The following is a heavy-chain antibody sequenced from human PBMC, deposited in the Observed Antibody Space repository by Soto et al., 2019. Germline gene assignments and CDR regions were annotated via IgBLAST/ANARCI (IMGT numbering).Heavy chain of an antibody. V-gene: IGHV3-21*06. CDR3: ARDSEDLTSNFDY. J-gene: IGHJ4*02. CDR1: GFTFTRYS. CDR2: ISSTTNYI. Sequence: EVQLVESGGGLVKLGGSLSLSCAASGFTFTRYSMNWVRQAPGKGLEWVSSISSTTNYIYYGDSMKGRFTISRDNAKNSLYLEMNSLRAEDTAVYYCARDSEDLTSNFDYWGQGTLVTVSS.